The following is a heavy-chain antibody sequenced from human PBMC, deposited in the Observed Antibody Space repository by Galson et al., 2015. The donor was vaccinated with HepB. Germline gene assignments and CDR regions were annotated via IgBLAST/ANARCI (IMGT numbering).Heavy chain of an antibody. D-gene: IGHD5-18*01. CDR3: ARGGYSYGKFDY. CDR2: ISGDNANT. V-gene: IGHV1-18*01. J-gene: IGHJ4*02. Sequence: SVKVSCKASGYTFSRYGISWVRQAPGQGLEWMGWISGDNANTNYAQKLQGRVTVTIDTSTRTAYMELTSLRSDDTAVYYCARGGYSYGKFDYWGQGTLVTVSS. CDR1: GYTFSRYG.